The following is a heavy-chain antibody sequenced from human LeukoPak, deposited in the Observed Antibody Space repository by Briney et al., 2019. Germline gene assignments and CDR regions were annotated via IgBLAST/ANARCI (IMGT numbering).Heavy chain of an antibody. V-gene: IGHV3-48*01. D-gene: IGHD3-3*01. CDR1: GFTFSSYS. CDR3: ARDAGFGGIYYFDY. CDR2: ISSSSSTI. Sequence: PGGSLRLSCAASGFTFSSYSMNWVRQAPGKGLEWVSYISSSSSTIYYADSVKGRFTISRDNAKNSLYLQMNSLRAEDTAVYYCARDAGFGGIYYFDYWGQGTLVTVSS. J-gene: IGHJ4*02.